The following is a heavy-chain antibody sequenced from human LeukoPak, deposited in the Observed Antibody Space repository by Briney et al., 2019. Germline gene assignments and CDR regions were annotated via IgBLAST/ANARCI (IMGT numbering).Heavy chain of an antibody. D-gene: IGHD1-26*01. V-gene: IGHV4-4*07. CDR3: ARGQWELLRYNYIDV. Sequence: SETLSLTCTVSGGSITSFYWNWIRQPAGKGLGWIGRIDTSGSTNYNPSLKSRVTMSVDTSKNQFSLRLSSVTAADTAVYYCARGQWELLRYNYIDVWGKGTTLTVSS. J-gene: IGHJ6*03. CDR2: IDTSGST. CDR1: GGSITSFY.